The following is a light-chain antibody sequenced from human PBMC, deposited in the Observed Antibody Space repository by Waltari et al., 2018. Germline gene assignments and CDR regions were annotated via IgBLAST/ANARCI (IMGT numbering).Light chain of an antibody. V-gene: IGLV3-21*01. CDR3: QVWDAKTDPGV. Sequence: SYVLTQPPSVSVAPGETARLTCGGNNIESKSVHWYRQRPGQAPVLVISYDSDRPSGIPDRLSGSNAGNTATLTISRVEAGDEDDYYCQVWDAKTDPGVFGTGTEVTVL. J-gene: IGLJ1*01. CDR2: YDS. CDR1: NIESKS.